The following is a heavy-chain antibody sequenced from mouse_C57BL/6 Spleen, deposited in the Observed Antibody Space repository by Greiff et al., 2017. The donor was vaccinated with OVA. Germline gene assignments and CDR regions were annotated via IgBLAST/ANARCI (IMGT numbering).Heavy chain of an antibody. CDR1: GYTFTDYY. D-gene: IGHD1-1*01. Sequence: VQLQQSGPELVKPGASVKISCKASGYTFTDYYMNWVKQSHGKSLEWIGDINPNNGGTSYNQKFKGKATLTVDKSSSKAYMELRSLTSEDSAVYYCARWGSSYQGYAMDYWGQGTSVTVSS. CDR3: ARWGSSYQGYAMDY. CDR2: INPNNGGT. J-gene: IGHJ4*01. V-gene: IGHV1-26*01.